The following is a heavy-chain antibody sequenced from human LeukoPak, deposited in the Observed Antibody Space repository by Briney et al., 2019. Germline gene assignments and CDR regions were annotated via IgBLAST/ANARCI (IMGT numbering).Heavy chain of an antibody. CDR1: GFTVSSNY. CDR3: ARVTGIAVRPADPNWFDP. J-gene: IGHJ5*02. V-gene: IGHV3-53*01. Sequence: GGSLRLCCAASGFTVSSNYMSWVRQAPGKGLEWVSVIYSGGSTYYADSVKGRFTISRDNAKNPLYLQMNSLRAEDTAVYYCARVTGIAVRPADPNWFDPWGQGTLVTVSS. D-gene: IGHD6-19*01. CDR2: IYSGGST.